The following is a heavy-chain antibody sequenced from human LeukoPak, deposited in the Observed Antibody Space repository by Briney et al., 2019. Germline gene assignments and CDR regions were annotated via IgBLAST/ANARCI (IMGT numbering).Heavy chain of an antibody. CDR1: GYTFTGYY. J-gene: IGHJ4*02. Sequence: GASVKVSCKASGYTFTGYYMHWVRQAPGQGLEWMGRIIPIFGTANYAQKFQGRVTITTDESTSTAYMELSSLRSEDTAVYYCARVGNYGPFDYWGQGTLVTVSS. D-gene: IGHD1-7*01. CDR2: IIPIFGTA. CDR3: ARVGNYGPFDY. V-gene: IGHV1-69*05.